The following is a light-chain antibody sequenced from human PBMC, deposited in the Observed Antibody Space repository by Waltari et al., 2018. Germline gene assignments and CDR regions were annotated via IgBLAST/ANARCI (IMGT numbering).Light chain of an antibody. J-gene: IGKJ4*01. CDR1: QRFGSN. CDR2: GAS. V-gene: IGKV3-15*01. Sequence: EIVMTQSPATLSVSVGERATLSCRASQRFGSNLAWYQLKPGQAPRLLLSGASTRAHGIPARFSGSGSGTEFTLTISSLQSEDFAVYYCQQYNDWPPTFGGGTKVEIK. CDR3: QQYNDWPPT.